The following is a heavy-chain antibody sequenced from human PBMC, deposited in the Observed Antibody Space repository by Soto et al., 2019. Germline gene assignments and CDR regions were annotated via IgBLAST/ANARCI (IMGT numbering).Heavy chain of an antibody. CDR2: IYYSGST. CDR1: GGSISSGGYY. CDR3: ARTTSVVRYFADAFDI. D-gene: IGHD3-9*01. V-gene: IGHV4-31*03. J-gene: IGHJ3*02. Sequence: QVQLQESGPGLVKPSQTLSLTCTVSGGSISSGGYYWSWIRQHPGKGLEWIGYIYYSGSTYYNPSLKSRVTISVDTSKNQCSLKLSSVTAADTAVYYCARTTSVVRYFADAFDIWGQGTMVTVSS.